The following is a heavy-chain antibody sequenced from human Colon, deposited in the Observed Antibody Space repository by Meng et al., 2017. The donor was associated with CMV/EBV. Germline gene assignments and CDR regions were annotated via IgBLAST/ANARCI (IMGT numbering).Heavy chain of an antibody. Sequence: QLQLQESGSGLVKPSQTLSLTCAVSGASISSGGYSWSWIRQPPGKGLEWIGYIYHSGSTYYNPSLKSRVTISIDRSKNQLSLNLTSVTAADTAVYFCARDSGYDAPFDYWGQGTLVTVSS. CDR1: GASISSGGYS. J-gene: IGHJ4*02. D-gene: IGHD5-12*01. CDR2: IYHSGST. V-gene: IGHV4-30-2*01. CDR3: ARDSGYDAPFDY.